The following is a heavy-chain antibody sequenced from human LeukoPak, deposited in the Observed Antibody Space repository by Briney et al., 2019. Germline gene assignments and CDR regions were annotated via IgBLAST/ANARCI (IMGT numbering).Heavy chain of an antibody. J-gene: IGHJ6*03. CDR3: ARDLSNRGRDYYYYMDV. D-gene: IGHD7-27*01. V-gene: IGHV4-59*12. Sequence: SETLSLTCIVSGGSISSYYWSWIRQPPGKGLEWIGYIYYSGNTNYNPSLKSRVTISVDTSKNQFSLKLSSVTAADTAVYYCARDLSNRGRDYYYYMDVWGKGTTVTVSS. CDR2: IYYSGNT. CDR1: GGSISSYY.